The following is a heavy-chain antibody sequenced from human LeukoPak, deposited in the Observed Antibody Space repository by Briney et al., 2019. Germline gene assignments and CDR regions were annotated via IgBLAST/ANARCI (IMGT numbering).Heavy chain of an antibody. V-gene: IGHV1-69*01. CDR3: ARTMASPGSSY. CDR2: IIPIFGTA. CDR1: GGTXSSYA. J-gene: IGHJ4*02. Sequence: GSSVKVSCKASGGTXSSYAISWVRQAPGQGLEWMGGIIPIFGTANYAQKFQGRVTITADESTSTAYMELSSLRSEDTAVYYCARTMASPGSSYWGQGALVAVSS. D-gene: IGHD6-13*01.